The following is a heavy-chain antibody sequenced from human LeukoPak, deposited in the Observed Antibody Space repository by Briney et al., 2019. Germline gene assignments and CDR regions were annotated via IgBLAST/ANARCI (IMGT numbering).Heavy chain of an antibody. CDR3: ARANWNYGHQSDY. Sequence: GRSLRLSCAASGFTFSGYSMNWVRQAPGKGLEWVSSISSSSSYIYYADSVKGRFTISRDNAKNSLYLQMNSLRAEDTAVYYCARANWNYGHQSDYWGQGTLVTVSS. D-gene: IGHD1-7*01. J-gene: IGHJ4*02. V-gene: IGHV3-21*01. CDR1: GFTFSGYS. CDR2: ISSSSSYI.